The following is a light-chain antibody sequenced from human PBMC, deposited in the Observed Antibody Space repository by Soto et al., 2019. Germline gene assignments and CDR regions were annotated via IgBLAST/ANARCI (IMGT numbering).Light chain of an antibody. J-gene: IGKJ1*01. V-gene: IGKV1-13*02. CDR1: QGISSA. Sequence: AIQLTQSPSSLSASVGDRVTITCRASQGISSALAWYQQKPGKPPKLLIYDASSLESGVPSRFSSSGSGTDFTLTISSLQPEDFATYYCQQFNSYLRTFGQGTKVEIK. CDR3: QQFNSYLRT. CDR2: DAS.